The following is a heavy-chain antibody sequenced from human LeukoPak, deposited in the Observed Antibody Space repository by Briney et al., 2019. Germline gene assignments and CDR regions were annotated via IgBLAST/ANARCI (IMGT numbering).Heavy chain of an antibody. CDR3: ARGSGGSSSWYAGDAFDI. CDR1: GGSISSSSYY. CDR2: IYTSGST. D-gene: IGHD6-13*01. Sequence: SETLSLTCTVSGGSISSSSYYWSWIRQPAGKGLEWIGRIYTSGSTNYNPSLKSRVTISVDTSKNQFSLKLSSVTAADTAVYYCARGSGGSSSWYAGDAFDIWGQGTMVTVSS. J-gene: IGHJ3*02. V-gene: IGHV4-61*02.